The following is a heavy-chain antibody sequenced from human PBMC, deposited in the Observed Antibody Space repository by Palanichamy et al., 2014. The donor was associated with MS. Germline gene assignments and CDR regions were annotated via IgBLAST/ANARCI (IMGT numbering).Heavy chain of an antibody. CDR1: GGSISTYY. D-gene: IGHD1-26*01. Sequence: QVHLQESGPGLVKPSETLSLTCTVSGGSISTYYWSWIRQPAGKGLEWIGRISVSGSTNYNPSLKSRVTMSIDTSKNQFSLKLGSVTAADTAVFYCARDDTTSLDFWGQGTLVTVSS. V-gene: IGHV4-4*07. J-gene: IGHJ4*02. CDR3: ARDDTTSLDF. CDR2: ISVSGST.